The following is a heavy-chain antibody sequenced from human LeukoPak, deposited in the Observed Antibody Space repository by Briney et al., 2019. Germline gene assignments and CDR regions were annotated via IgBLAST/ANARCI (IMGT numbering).Heavy chain of an antibody. V-gene: IGHV4-39*06. J-gene: IGHJ4*02. D-gene: IGHD3-10*01. CDR3: ARDLWFGELLITPFDY. CDR2: IYYSGST. Sequence: SETLSLTCTVSGGSINSYYWSWIRQPLGKGLEWIGSIYYSGSTYYNPSLKSRVTISVDTSKNQFPLKLSSVTAADTAVYYCARDLWFGELLITPFDYWGQGTLVTVSS. CDR1: GGSINSYY.